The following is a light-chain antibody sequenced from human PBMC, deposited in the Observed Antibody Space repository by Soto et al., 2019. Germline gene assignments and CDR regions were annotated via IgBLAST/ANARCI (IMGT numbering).Light chain of an antibody. CDR1: SSNIGNNY. CDR2: DNN. V-gene: IGLV1-51*01. Sequence: QSVLTQPPSVSAAPGQKVTISCSGSSSNIGNNYVSWYQQLPGTAPKLLIYDNNKRPSGIPDRFSGSKSGTSATLGITGLPTWDEADYYCGTWDSSSYVFGTGTKVTVL. CDR3: GTWDSSSYV. J-gene: IGLJ1*01.